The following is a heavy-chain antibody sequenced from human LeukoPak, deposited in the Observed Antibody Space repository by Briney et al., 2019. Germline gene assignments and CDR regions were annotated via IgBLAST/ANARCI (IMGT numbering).Heavy chain of an antibody. V-gene: IGHV3-23*01. D-gene: IGHD3-9*01. CDR1: GFTFSSYA. CDR2: ISGSGGST. J-gene: IGHJ4*02. Sequence: GGSLRLSCAASGFTFSSYAMGWVRQAPGKGLEWVSAISGSGGSTYYADSVKGRFTISRDNSKNTLYLQMNSLRAEDTAVYYCAKAGPILRYFDFRYYFDYWGQGTLVTVSS. CDR3: AKAGPILRYFDFRYYFDY.